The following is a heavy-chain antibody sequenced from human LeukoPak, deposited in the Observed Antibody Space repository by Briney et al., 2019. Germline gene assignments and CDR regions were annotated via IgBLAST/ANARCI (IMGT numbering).Heavy chain of an antibody. J-gene: IGHJ6*02. CDR2: IIPILGIA. D-gene: IGHD3-16*01. CDR1: GGTFSSYA. CDR3: ARPVGGPYYYYGMDV. V-gene: IGHV1-69*04. Sequence: GSSVKVSCTASGGTFSSYAISWVRQAPGQGLEWMGRIIPILGIANYAQKFQGRVTITADKSTSTAYMELSSLRSEDTAVYYCARPVGGPYYYYGMDVWGQGTTVTVSS.